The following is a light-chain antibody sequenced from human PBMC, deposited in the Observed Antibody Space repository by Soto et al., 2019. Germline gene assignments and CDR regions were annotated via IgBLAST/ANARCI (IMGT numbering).Light chain of an antibody. V-gene: IGKV1-5*03. CDR3: QHYSTYVWT. CDR2: KAS. Sequence: DIQMTQSPSTLSASVGDRVTITCRASQSISHWLAWYQQKPGQAPKVLIYKASALENGVSSRFSGSGFGTEFTLTISYLQPDDSATYFCQHYSTYVWTFGQGTRVDIK. J-gene: IGKJ1*01. CDR1: QSISHW.